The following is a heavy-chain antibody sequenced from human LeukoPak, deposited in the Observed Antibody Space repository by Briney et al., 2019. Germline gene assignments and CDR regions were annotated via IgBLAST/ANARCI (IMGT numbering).Heavy chain of an antibody. Sequence: GGSLRLFCAASGFTFSSYWMHWVRQAPGKGLVWVSRINSDGSSTSYADSVKGRFTISRDNAKNTLYLQMNSLRAEDTAVYYCARGTAGYGSSSYYYYGMDVWGQGTTVTVSS. J-gene: IGHJ6*02. CDR2: INSDGSST. V-gene: IGHV3-74*01. CDR1: GFTFSSYW. D-gene: IGHD3-10*01. CDR3: ARGTAGYGSSSYYYYGMDV.